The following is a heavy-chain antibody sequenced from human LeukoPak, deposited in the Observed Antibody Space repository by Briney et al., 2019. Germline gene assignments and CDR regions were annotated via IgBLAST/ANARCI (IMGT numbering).Heavy chain of an antibody. Sequence: SETLSLTCTVSGGSISSYYWSWIRQPPGKGLEWIGYIYDSGSTNYNPSLKSRVTISVDTSKNEFSLKLSSVTAADTAVYYCARVGGTNYYYYGMDVWGQGTTVTVSS. J-gene: IGHJ6*02. CDR2: IYDSGST. CDR1: GGSISSYY. CDR3: ARVGGTNYYYYGMDV. D-gene: IGHD2-2*01. V-gene: IGHV4-59*01.